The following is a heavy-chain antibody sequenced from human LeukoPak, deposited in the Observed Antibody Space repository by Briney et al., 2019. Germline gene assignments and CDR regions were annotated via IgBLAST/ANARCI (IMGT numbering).Heavy chain of an antibody. J-gene: IGHJ4*02. CDR1: GYSFTNNW. D-gene: IGHD7-27*01. Sequence: GESLRIPWKGSGYSFTNNWIIWVRQIPGKGLEWMGRIDPSESYTNINPSCQGHVTFSADKSISTAYLQWSSLKASDAAMYYCARLFTGEPDYWGQGALVTVS. CDR2: IDPSESYT. CDR3: ARLFTGEPDY. V-gene: IGHV5-10-1*01.